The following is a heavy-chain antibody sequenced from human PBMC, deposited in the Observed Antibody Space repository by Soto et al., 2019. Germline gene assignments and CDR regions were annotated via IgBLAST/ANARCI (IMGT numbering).Heavy chain of an antibody. CDR3: AKNQHAMAHDY. J-gene: IGHJ4*02. CDR2: ISSSGGST. V-gene: IGHV3-23*01. Sequence: EVQLLDSGGGLVQPGGSLRLSCAASGFTFSNYAMSWVRQAPGKELEWVSSISSSGGSTDYADSVKGRFTISRDNSQNTLNLQMNSLRAEDTARYFCAKNQHAMAHDYWGPGPLVTVSS. CDR1: GFTFSNYA. D-gene: IGHD2-8*01.